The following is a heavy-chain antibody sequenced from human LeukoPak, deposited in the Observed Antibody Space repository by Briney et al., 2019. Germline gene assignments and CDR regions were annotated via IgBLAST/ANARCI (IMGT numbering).Heavy chain of an antibody. CDR1: GFTFSSYA. CDR2: ISSSSSYI. V-gene: IGHV3-21*01. CDR3: AREGVVVVAAIYYYYGMDV. J-gene: IGHJ6*02. D-gene: IGHD2-15*01. Sequence: PGGSLRLSCVASGFTFSSYAMNWVRQAPGKGLEWVSSISSSSSYIYYADSVKGRFTISRDNAKNSLYLQMNSLRAEDTAVYYCAREGVVVVAAIYYYYGMDVWGQGTTVTVSS.